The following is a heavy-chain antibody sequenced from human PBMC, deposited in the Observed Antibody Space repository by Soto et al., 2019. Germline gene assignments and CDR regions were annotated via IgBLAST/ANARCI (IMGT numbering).Heavy chain of an antibody. CDR3: ARPRGLRFSVADVFDI. D-gene: IGHD3-3*01. V-gene: IGHV4-38-2*01. J-gene: IGHJ3*02. Sequence: PGGSLRLSCAASGFTFSDSYMSWIRQAPGKGLEWIGSIYKSGTTYYNPSLKSRVSISVDTSKNQFSLKLSSVIAADTAVYYCARPRGLRFSVADVFDIWGQGTMVTVSS. CDR1: GFTFSDSY. CDR2: IYKSGTT.